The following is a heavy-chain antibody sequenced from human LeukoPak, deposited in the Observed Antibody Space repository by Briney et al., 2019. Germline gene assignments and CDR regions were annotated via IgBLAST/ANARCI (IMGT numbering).Heavy chain of an antibody. V-gene: IGHV3-15*01. D-gene: IGHD3-3*01. J-gene: IGHJ4*02. Sequence: PGGSLRLSCAASGFSFSNAWMSWVRQAPGKGLEWVGRIKSKTDGGTTDYAAPVKGRFTISRDDSKNTLYLQMNSLKTEDTAVYYCTTEFVLEWLSSGSPNDYWGQGTLVTVSS. CDR3: TTEFVLEWLSSGSPNDY. CDR2: IKSKTDGGTT. CDR1: GFSFSNAW.